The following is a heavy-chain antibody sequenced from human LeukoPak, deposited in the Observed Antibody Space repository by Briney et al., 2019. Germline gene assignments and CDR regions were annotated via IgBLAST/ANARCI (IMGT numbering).Heavy chain of an antibody. CDR2: ITWNGGTI. CDR3: ARDGRDIVVVPAAMGDYYYGMDV. CDR1: GFSFDDFA. V-gene: IGHV3-9*01. D-gene: IGHD2-2*01. Sequence: GGSLRLSCAASGFSFDDFAMHWVRQAPGKGLEWVSGITWNGGTIDYADSVKGRFTISRDNAKNSLYLQMNSLRAEDTAVYYCARDGRDIVVVPAAMGDYYYGMDVWGQGTTVTVSS. J-gene: IGHJ6*02.